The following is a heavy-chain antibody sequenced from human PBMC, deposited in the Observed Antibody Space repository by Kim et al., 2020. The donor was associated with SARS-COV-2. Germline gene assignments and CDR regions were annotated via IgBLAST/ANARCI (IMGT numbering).Heavy chain of an antibody. CDR1: GYTFTGYY. V-gene: IGHV1-2*04. CDR2: INPNSGGT. CDR3: ARGMYYYDSSGYSPYYYYYGMDV. Sequence: ASVKVSCKASGYTFTGYYMHWVRQAPGQGLEWMGWINPNSGGTNYAQKFQGWVTMTRDTSISTAYMELSRLRSDDTAVYYCARGMYYYDSSGYSPYYYYYGMDVWGQGTTVTVSS. J-gene: IGHJ6*02. D-gene: IGHD3-22*01.